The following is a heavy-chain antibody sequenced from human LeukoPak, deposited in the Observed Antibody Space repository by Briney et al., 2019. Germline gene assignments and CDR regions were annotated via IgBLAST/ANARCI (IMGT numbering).Heavy chain of an antibody. J-gene: IGHJ4*02. CDR2: ISAYNGNT. V-gene: IGHV1-18*01. Sequence: ASVEVSCKASGYTFTSYGISWVRQAPGQGLEWMGWISAYNGNTNYAQKLQGRVTMTTDTSTSTAYMELRSLRSDDTAVYYCARVYRYYDYVWGSYRYGYFDYWGQGTLVTVSS. CDR3: ARVYRYYDYVWGSYRYGYFDY. D-gene: IGHD3-16*02. CDR1: GYTFTSYG.